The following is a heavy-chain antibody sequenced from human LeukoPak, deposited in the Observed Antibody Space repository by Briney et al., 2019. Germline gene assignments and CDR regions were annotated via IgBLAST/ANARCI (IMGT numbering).Heavy chain of an antibody. J-gene: IGHJ4*02. D-gene: IGHD3-22*01. CDR1: GASIISDTYY. CDR3: ARNFYASSGYYLDDFYFDF. V-gene: IGHV4-39*07. CDR2: IYYSGST. Sequence: SETLFLTCTVSGASIISDTYYWGWLRQPPGKGLEWIGSIYYSGSTYYSPSLKSRVTMSVDTSTNQFSLKLISVTAADTALYYCARNFYASSGYYLDDFYFDFWGQGTLVTVSS.